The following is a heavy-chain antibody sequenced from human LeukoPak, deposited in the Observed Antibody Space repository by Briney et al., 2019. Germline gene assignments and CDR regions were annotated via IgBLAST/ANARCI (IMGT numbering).Heavy chain of an antibody. D-gene: IGHD5-12*01. V-gene: IGHV1-18*01. CDR3: ARGDVDIVATIYFDY. CDR1: GYTFTSYG. CDR2: ISADNGNT. J-gene: IGHJ4*02. Sequence: ASVKVSCKASGYTFTSYGIRWVRQAPGQGLEWMGWISADNGNTNYAQKLQGRVTMTTDTSTSTAYMELRSLRSDDTAVYYCARGDVDIVATIYFDYWGQGTLVTVSS.